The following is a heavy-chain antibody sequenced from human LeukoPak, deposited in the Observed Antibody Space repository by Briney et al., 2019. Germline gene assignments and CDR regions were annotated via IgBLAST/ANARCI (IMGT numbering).Heavy chain of an antibody. CDR1: GFTFSSYT. CDR2: IISSSSYI. J-gene: IGHJ4*02. Sequence: GGSLRLSCAASGFTFSSYTMNWVRQAPGKGLEWVSSIISSSSYIYYADSVKGRFTISRDNAKNSLYLQMNSLRAEDTAVYYCARDGVDSSGYYYFIFDYWGQGTLVTVSS. V-gene: IGHV3-21*01. D-gene: IGHD3-22*01. CDR3: ARDGVDSSGYYYFIFDY.